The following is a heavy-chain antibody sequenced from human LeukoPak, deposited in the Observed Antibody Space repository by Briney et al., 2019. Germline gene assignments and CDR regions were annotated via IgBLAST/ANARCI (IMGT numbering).Heavy chain of an antibody. D-gene: IGHD5-18*01. CDR3: ATETGYTYGYTRDY. Sequence: SETLSLTCSVSGGSISSSSYYWGWIRQPPGKGLEWIGSIYYSGSTYYNPSLKSRVTISVDTSKNQFSLKLSSVTAADTAVYYCATETGYTYGYTRDYWGQGTLVTVSS. CDR1: GGSISSSSYY. J-gene: IGHJ4*02. V-gene: IGHV4-39*07. CDR2: IYYSGST.